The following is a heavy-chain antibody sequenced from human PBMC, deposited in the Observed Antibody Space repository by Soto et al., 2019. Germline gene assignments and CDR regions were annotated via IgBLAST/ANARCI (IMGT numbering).Heavy chain of an antibody. J-gene: IGHJ4*02. CDR3: ARAVKYDFWSGYFDY. Sequence: PEPLSLTFTISGGSGISGSHNWSWIRQPPGKGLEWIGDIYYSGSTNYNPSLKSRVTISVDTSKNQFSLKLSSVTAADTAVYYCARAVKYDFWSGYFDYWGQGTLVTVS. CDR1: GGSGISGSHN. V-gene: IGHV4-61*01. CDR2: IYYSGST. D-gene: IGHD3-3*01.